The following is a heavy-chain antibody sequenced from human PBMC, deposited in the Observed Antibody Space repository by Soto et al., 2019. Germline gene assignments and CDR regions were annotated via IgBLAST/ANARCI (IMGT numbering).Heavy chain of an antibody. CDR3: ARVSAAGPYRPYYYGMDV. D-gene: IGHD6-13*01. V-gene: IGHV3-33*01. Sequence: QVQLVESGGGVVQPGRSLRLSCAASGFTFSSYGMHWVREAPGKGLEWVAVIWYDGSNKNYADSVKGRFTISRDNSENTLYLQMSSLRAEDTAVYYCARVSAAGPYRPYYYGMDVWGQGTTVTVSS. CDR2: IWYDGSNK. J-gene: IGHJ6*02. CDR1: GFTFSSYG.